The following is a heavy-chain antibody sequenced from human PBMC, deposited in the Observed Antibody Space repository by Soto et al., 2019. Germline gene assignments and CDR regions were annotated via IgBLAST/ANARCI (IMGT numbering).Heavy chain of an antibody. J-gene: IGHJ3*02. Sequence: GGSLRLSCAASGFTFSSYSMNWVRQAPGKGLEWVSYISSSSSTIYYADSVKGRFTISRDNAKNSLYLQMNSLRAEDTAVYYCAREGYCSGGSCYSDDAFDIWGQGTMVTVSS. V-gene: IGHV3-48*01. CDR1: GFTFSSYS. CDR3: AREGYCSGGSCYSDDAFDI. D-gene: IGHD2-15*01. CDR2: ISSSSSTI.